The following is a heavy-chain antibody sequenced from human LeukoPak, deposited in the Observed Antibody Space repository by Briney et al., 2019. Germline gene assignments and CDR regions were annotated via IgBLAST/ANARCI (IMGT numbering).Heavy chain of an antibody. CDR3: ATAAYYYGSGSPFDP. CDR2: FDPEDGET. CDR1: GYTLTELS. J-gene: IGHJ5*02. V-gene: IGHV1-24*01. Sequence: ASVKVSCKVSGYTLTELSMHWVRQAPGKGLEWMGGFDPEDGETIYAQKFQGRVTMTEDTSTDTAYMELSSLRSEDTAVYYCATAAYYYGSGSPFDPWGQGTLVTVSS. D-gene: IGHD3-10*01.